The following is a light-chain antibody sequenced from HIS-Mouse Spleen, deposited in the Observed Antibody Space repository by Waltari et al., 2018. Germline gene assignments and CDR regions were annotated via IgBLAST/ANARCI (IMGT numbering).Light chain of an antibody. CDR3: SSYTSSSTRV. CDR1: SSDVCGYNS. V-gene: IGLV2-14*03. CDR2: DVS. J-gene: IGLJ3*02. Sequence: QSALTQPASVSGSPGQSITIPCTGTSSDVCGYNSVSWYQQHPGKAPKLMIYDVSNRPSGVSNRFSGSKSGNTDSLTISGLQAEDEADYYCSSYTSSSTRVFGGGTKLTVL.